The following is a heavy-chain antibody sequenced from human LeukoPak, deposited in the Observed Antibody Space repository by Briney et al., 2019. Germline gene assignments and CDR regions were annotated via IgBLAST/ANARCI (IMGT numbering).Heavy chain of an antibody. V-gene: IGHV3-48*03. CDR2: ISSSGTTI. CDR3: ARPDGDYYYGSGSYFHY. Sequence: GGSLRLSCAASGFTFSSYEMNWVRQAPGKGLEWVSYISSSGTTIYYADSVKGRFTISRDNAKNSLYLQMNSLRAGDTAVYYCARPDGDYYYGSGSYFHYWGQGTLVTVSP. CDR1: GFTFSSYE. J-gene: IGHJ4*02. D-gene: IGHD3-10*01.